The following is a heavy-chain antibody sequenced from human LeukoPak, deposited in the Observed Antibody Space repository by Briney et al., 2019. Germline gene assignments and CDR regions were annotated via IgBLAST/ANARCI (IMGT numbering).Heavy chain of an antibody. CDR3: ARVGTSGYSYGFFDY. D-gene: IGHD5-18*01. J-gene: IGHJ4*02. CDR1: GFTFGSYS. Sequence: GGSLRLSCAASGFTFGSYSMNWVRQAPGKGLEWVSSISSSSSYIYYADSVKGRFTISRDNAKNSLYLQMNSLRAEDTAVYYCARVGTSGYSYGFFDYWGQGTLVTVSS. CDR2: ISSSSSYI. V-gene: IGHV3-21*01.